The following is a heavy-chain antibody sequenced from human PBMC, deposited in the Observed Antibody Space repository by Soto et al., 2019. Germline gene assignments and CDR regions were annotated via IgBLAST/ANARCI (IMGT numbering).Heavy chain of an antibody. V-gene: IGHV4-39*01. CDR1: GGSIRSSSYY. D-gene: IGHD6-13*01. Sequence: SETLSLTCTVSGGSIRSSSYYWGWIRQPPGKGLEWIGSIYSGSTYYNPSLKSRVTISVDTSKNHFSLKLSSVTAADTAVYYCARHVDYSSSWYTPNYYYYYGMDVWGQGTTVT. J-gene: IGHJ6*02. CDR2: IYSGST. CDR3: ARHVDYSSSWYTPNYYYYYGMDV.